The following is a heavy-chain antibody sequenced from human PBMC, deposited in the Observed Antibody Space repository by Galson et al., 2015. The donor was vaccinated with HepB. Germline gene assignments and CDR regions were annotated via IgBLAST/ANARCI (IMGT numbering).Heavy chain of an antibody. CDR1: GFTFSGYS. J-gene: IGHJ3*02. CDR3: AREPYSGSYYGIDAFDI. CDR2: ISSSSSYI. V-gene: IGHV3-21*01. D-gene: IGHD1-26*01. Sequence: SLRLSCAASGFTFSGYSMNWVRQAPGKGLEWVSSISSSSSYIYYADSVKGRFTISRDNAKNSLYLQMNSLRAEDTAVYYCAREPYSGSYYGIDAFDIWGQGTMVTVSS.